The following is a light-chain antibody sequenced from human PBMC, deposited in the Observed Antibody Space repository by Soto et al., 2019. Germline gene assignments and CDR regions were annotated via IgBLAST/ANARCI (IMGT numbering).Light chain of an antibody. V-gene: IGLV2-23*02. J-gene: IGLJ3*02. Sequence: QSALTQPASVSGSPGESITISCTGTRSDVGSYNSIAWYQQHPGKAPRVMIFEVTKRPSGISNRFSGSKSGSTASLTISGLQAEDEADDFCCSYAGDSTWVFGGGTKVTVL. CDR3: CSYAGDSTWV. CDR2: EVT. CDR1: RSDVGSYNS.